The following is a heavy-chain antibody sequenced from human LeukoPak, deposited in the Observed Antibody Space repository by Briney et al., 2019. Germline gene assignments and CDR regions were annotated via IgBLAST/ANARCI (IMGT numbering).Heavy chain of an antibody. Sequence: GGSLRLSCAASGFTVSSNYMNWVRQAPGKGLEWVSTITGSRGFTYYADSVKGRFTISRDNAKNSLYLQMNSLRAEDTGVYYCARGVDTAMVDDYWGQGTLVTVSS. D-gene: IGHD5-18*01. CDR2: ITGSRGFT. V-gene: IGHV3-21*06. CDR3: ARGVDTAMVDDY. CDR1: GFTVSSNY. J-gene: IGHJ4*02.